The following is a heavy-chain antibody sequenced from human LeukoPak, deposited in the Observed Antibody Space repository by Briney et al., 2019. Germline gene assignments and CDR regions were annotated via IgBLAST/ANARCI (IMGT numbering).Heavy chain of an antibody. Sequence: GASVKVSCKASGYTFTSYDINWVRQATGQGLEWMGWMNPNSGNTGYAQKFQGRVTMTRNTSISTAYMELSSLRSEDTAVYYCARGVAEIRYCSSTSCPNWFDPWGQGTLVTVSS. D-gene: IGHD2-2*01. CDR3: ARGVAEIRYCSSTSCPNWFDP. J-gene: IGHJ5*02. V-gene: IGHV1-8*01. CDR1: GYTFTSYD. CDR2: MNPNSGNT.